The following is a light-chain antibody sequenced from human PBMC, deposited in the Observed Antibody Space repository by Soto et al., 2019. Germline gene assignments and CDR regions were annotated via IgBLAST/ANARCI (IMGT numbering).Light chain of an antibody. Sequence: QSVLTQPPSVSGAPGQRVSISCTGSTSNIGAPYDVHWYQHLPGTAPKLLIYGDNNRPSGVPDRFSGSKSGTSASLAITRLQAEDEADYYCASWDDNLNGGVFGGGTKLTVL. J-gene: IGLJ3*02. V-gene: IGLV1-40*01. CDR1: TSNIGAPYD. CDR2: GDN. CDR3: ASWDDNLNGGV.